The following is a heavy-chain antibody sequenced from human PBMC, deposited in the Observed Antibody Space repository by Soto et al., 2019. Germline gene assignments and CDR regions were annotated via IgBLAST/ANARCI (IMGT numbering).Heavy chain of an antibody. Sequence: QVLESGGGLVQPGGSLRLPCAASGFIFSSYAMSWVRQAPGKGLEWVSTISGHGGSTYYADSVRGRFTISRDNSKNTLYLQMNSMRAEDTAVYYCARDSYGLDYWGQGTLVTVSS. CDR1: GFIFSSYA. CDR2: ISGHGGST. J-gene: IGHJ4*02. V-gene: IGHV3-23*01. D-gene: IGHD3-16*01. CDR3: ARDSYGLDY.